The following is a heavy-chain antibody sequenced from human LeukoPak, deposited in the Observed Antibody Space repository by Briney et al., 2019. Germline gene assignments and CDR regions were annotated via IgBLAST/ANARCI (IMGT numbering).Heavy chain of an antibody. V-gene: IGHV3-23*01. CDR2: IHGGGDVT. CDR1: GFIFSNYA. CDR3: AKALSSSFYYFDF. D-gene: IGHD3-16*02. J-gene: IGHJ2*01. Sequence: QPGGSLRLSCAVSGFIFSNYAMNWVRQAPEKGLEWVSTIHGGGDVTYYADSVKGRFTISRDNSRNTLYLQMNSLRAEDTAVYYCAKALSSSFYYFDFGGRGTLVTVSS.